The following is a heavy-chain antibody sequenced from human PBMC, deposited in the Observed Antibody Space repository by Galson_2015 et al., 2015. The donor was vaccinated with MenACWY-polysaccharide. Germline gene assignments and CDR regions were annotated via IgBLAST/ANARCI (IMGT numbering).Heavy chain of an antibody. D-gene: IGHD1-26*01. CDR2: TYYRSKWYI. Sequence: CAISGDSVSSNSVIWHWIRQSPSRGLEWLGRTYYRSKWYIDYAASVNSRITINPDTSKNQFYLQLNSVTPEDTAVYYCVKAPAGTYGIFQYWGQGTLANVSS. CDR3: VKAPAGTYGIFQY. J-gene: IGHJ4*02. V-gene: IGHV6-1*01. CDR1: GDSVSSNSVI.